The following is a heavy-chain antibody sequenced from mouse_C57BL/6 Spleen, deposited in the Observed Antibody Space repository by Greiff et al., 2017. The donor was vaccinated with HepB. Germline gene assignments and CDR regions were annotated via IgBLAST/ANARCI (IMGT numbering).Heavy chain of an antibody. CDR2: ISDGGSYT. V-gene: IGHV5-4*03. CDR3: ARGGYSFDY. CDR1: GFTFSSYA. Sequence: EVKLQESGGGLVKPGGSLKLSCAASGFTFSSYAMSWVRQTPEKRLEWVATISDGGSYTYYPDNVKGRFTISRDNAKNNLYLQMSHLKSEDTAMYYCARGGYSFDYWGQGTTLTVSS. J-gene: IGHJ2*01.